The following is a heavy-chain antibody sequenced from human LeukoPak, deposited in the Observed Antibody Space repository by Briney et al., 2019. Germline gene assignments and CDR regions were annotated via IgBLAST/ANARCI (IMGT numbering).Heavy chain of an antibody. CDR2: INPNSGGT. J-gene: IGHJ6*03. D-gene: IGHD3-3*01. CDR3: ARNGPPRVVGFTYYYYMDV. V-gene: IGHV1-2*04. Sequence: ASVKVSCKASGYTFTGYYMHWVRQAPGQGLEWMGWINPNSGGTNYAQKFQGWVTMARDTSISTAYMELSRLRSDDTAVYYCARNGPPRVVGFTYYYYMDVWGKGTTVTVSS. CDR1: GYTFTGYY.